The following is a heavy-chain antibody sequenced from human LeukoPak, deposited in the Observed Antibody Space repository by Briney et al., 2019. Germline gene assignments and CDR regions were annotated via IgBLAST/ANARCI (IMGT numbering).Heavy chain of an antibody. V-gene: IGHV3-23*01. Sequence: GGSLRLSCAASGFTFSSYAMSWVRQAPGKGLEWVSAISGSGGSTYYADSVKGRFTISRDNSKNTLYLQMNSLRAEDTAVYYCAKYNEVRGVLYYYYGMDVWGQRTTVTVSS. D-gene: IGHD3-10*01. CDR1: GFTFSSYA. CDR2: ISGSGGST. CDR3: AKYNEVRGVLYYYYGMDV. J-gene: IGHJ6*02.